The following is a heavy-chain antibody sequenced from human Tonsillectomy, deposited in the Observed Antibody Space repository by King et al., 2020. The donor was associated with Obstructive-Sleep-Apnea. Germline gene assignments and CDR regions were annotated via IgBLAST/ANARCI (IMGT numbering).Heavy chain of an antibody. D-gene: IGHD5-18*01. Sequence: QLVQSGAEVKKPGASVKVSCKASGYTFTSYDIIWVRQATGQGLEWMGWMNPSSGNTGYAQKFQGRVTMTRNTPISTAYMEVSSLRSDDTAVYFCARRLGYSSGFWGQGTLVTVSS. CDR1: GYTFTSYD. CDR3: ARRLGYSSGF. CDR2: MNPSSGNT. J-gene: IGHJ4*02. V-gene: IGHV1-8*01.